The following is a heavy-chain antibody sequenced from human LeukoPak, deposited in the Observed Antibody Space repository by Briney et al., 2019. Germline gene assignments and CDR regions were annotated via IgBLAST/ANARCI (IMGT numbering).Heavy chain of an antibody. Sequence: QSGGSLRLSCAASGFTLGTFGMHWVRQAPGKGLEWVAFIRHDGSNKYYADSVKGRFAISRDNSKNTLYLQMNSLSSEDTAVYYCAKERGWFGDLSYSFDSWGQGTLVTVSS. J-gene: IGHJ4*02. CDR3: AKERGWFGDLSYSFDS. CDR1: GFTLGTFG. D-gene: IGHD3-10*01. V-gene: IGHV3-30*02. CDR2: IRHDGSNK.